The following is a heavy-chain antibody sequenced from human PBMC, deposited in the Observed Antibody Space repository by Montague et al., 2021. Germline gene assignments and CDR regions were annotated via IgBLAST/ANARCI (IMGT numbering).Heavy chain of an antibody. CDR3: ARNVASAAPGAFDI. Sequence: SLRLSCAASGFSFSSYWMHWVRQAPGKGLLWVSRITLDGSSTTFADSVKGRFTTSRDNAKATLYLQMNSLRVEDTAVYYCARNVASAAPGAFDIWGQGTMVTVSS. J-gene: IGHJ3*02. CDR1: GFSFSSYW. V-gene: IGHV3-74*01. CDR2: ITLDGSST. D-gene: IGHD6-13*01.